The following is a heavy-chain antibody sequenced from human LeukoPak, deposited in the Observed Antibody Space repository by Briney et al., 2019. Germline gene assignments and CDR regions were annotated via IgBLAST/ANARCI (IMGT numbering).Heavy chain of an antibody. CDR2: ISAYNGKT. J-gene: IGHJ4*02. Sequence: GASVKVSCKASGFTFTSNGIRWVRQAPGQGLEWMGWISAYNGKTNYEQKLQGRVTMTTDTSTSTAYMELRSLRSDDTAVYYSARDIAYCSSNSCLYNRRPGIAYFDYWGQGTLVTVSS. V-gene: IGHV1-18*01. CDR1: GFTFTSNG. D-gene: IGHD2-2*01. CDR3: ARDIAYCSSNSCLYNRRPGIAYFDY.